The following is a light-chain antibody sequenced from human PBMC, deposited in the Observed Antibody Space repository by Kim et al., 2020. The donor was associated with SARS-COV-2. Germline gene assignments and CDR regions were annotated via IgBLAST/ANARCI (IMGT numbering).Light chain of an antibody. J-gene: IGKJ1*01. CDR2: EAS. CDR3: QHYNAYPWT. CDR1: QSISTW. V-gene: IGKV1-5*03. Sequence: DIHMTQSPATLSAVVGDRVTITCRASQSISTWVAWYQQKPGKAPNLLIYEASILESGVPSRFSGSASGTEFTLTISSLQPDDFGTYYCQHYNAYPWTFGQGTKVDIK.